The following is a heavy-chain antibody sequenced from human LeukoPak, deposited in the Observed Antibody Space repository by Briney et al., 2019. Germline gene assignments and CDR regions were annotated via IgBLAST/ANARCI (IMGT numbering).Heavy chain of an antibody. V-gene: IGHV3-9*01. Sequence: GRSLRLSCAASGFTFDDYAMHWVRQAPGKGLEWVSGISWNSGSIGYADSVKGRSTISRDNAKNSLYLQMNSLRAEDTALYYCAKDMDPSIAVAGGFDYWGQGTLVTVSS. CDR2: ISWNSGSI. J-gene: IGHJ4*02. CDR3: AKDMDPSIAVAGGFDY. D-gene: IGHD6-19*01. CDR1: GFTFDDYA.